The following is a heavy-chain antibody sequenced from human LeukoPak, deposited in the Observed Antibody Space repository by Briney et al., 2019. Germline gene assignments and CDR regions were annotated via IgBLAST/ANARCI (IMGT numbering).Heavy chain of an antibody. CDR1: GGSFSGYY. J-gene: IGHJ4*02. CDR2: INHSGST. CDR3: ARGTGVEGSGSFDY. D-gene: IGHD3-10*01. Sequence: SETLSLTCAVYGGSFSGYYWSWIRQPPGKGLEWIGEINHSGSTNYNPSLKSRVTISVDTSKNQFSLKLSSVTAADTAVYYCARGTGVEGSGSFDYWGQGTLVTVSS. V-gene: IGHV4-34*01.